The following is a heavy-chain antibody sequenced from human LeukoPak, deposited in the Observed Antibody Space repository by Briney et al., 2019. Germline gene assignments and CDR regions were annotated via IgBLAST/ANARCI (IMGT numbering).Heavy chain of an antibody. CDR3: ARGWDYDILTFDY. Sequence: PSETLSLTCTVSGGSISSGGYYWSWIRQHPGKGLEWIGCIYYSGSTYYNPSLKSRVTISVDTSKNQFSLKLSSVTAADTAVYYCARGWDYDILTFDYWGQGTLVTVSS. CDR2: IYYSGST. D-gene: IGHD3-9*01. V-gene: IGHV4-31*03. CDR1: GGSISSGGYY. J-gene: IGHJ4*02.